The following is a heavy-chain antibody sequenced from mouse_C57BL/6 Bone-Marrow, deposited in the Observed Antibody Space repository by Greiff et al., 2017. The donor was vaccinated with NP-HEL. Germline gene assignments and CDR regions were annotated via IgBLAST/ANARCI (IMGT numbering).Heavy chain of an antibody. D-gene: IGHD2-2*01. CDR1: GFSLSTSGMG. CDR2: IYWDDDK. CDR3: ARRGSTMVTTSWYFDV. V-gene: IGHV8-12*01. J-gene: IGHJ1*03. Sequence: QVTLKECGPGILQSSQTLSLTCSFSGFSLSTSGMGVSWIRQPSGKGLEWLAHIYWDDDKRYNPSLKSRLTISKDTSRNQVFLKITSVDTADTATYYCARRGSTMVTTSWYFDVWGTGTTVTVSS.